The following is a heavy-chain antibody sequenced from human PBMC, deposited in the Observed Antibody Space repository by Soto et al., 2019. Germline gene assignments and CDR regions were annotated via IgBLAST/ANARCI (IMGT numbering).Heavy chain of an antibody. V-gene: IGHV1-69*12. D-gene: IGHD6-13*01. CDR1: GGTVGSYA. CDR2: IIPIFGTP. CDR3: AKDGSAAAGFGSDV. J-gene: IGHJ6*02. Sequence: QVQLVQSGAEVKKPGSSVRVSCKASGGTVGSYAMSWVRQAPGQGLEWMGGIIPIFGTPIYAQKFQGRVTITADESTCTAYIELRSLRSDDTAVFYCAKDGSAAAGFGSDVWGQGTTVTVSS.